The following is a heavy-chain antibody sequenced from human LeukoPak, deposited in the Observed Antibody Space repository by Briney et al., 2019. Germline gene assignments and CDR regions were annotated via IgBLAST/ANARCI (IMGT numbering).Heavy chain of an antibody. CDR1: GFTFSSYW. Sequence: GGSLRLSCVASGFTFSSYWMHWVRQDPRKGLVWVSRINGDGRNINYADSVRGRFTISRDNAKNTLYLQMNTLRVEDTAVYYCARDRNYDSSGHFDYWGQGTLVTVPS. D-gene: IGHD3-22*01. CDR3: ARDRNYDSSGHFDY. CDR2: INGDGRNI. V-gene: IGHV3-74*01. J-gene: IGHJ4*02.